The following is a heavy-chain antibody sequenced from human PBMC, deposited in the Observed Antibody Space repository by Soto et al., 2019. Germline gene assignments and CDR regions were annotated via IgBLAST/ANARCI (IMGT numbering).Heavy chain of an antibody. Sequence: QVQLVQSGAEEKKPGASVKVSCKASGYTFTTYPTHWVRQAPGQRLEWIGWINAGDGNRKYSQKFQGRVTITRETSASTAYMELSSLTSEDTAVYYCAGEQLWTYFDYWGQGTLVTVSS. CDR2: INAGDGNR. D-gene: IGHD5-18*01. CDR3: AGEQLWTYFDY. V-gene: IGHV1-3*05. CDR1: GYTFTTYP. J-gene: IGHJ4*02.